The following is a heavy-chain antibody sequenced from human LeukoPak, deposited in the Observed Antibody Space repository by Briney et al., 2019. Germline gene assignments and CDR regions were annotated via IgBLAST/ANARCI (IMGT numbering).Heavy chain of an antibody. CDR1: GFNFSIYA. CDR2: ISASGATT. CDR3: ARDSDYYGSGSHRDAFDI. Sequence: GGSLRLSCAASGFNFSIYAMSWVRQAPGRGLQWVSGISASGATTYYADSLKGRFTVSRDISKNTLYLQMNSLRAEDTAVYYCARDSDYYGSGSHRDAFDIWGQGTMVTVSS. D-gene: IGHD3-10*01. V-gene: IGHV3-23*01. J-gene: IGHJ3*02.